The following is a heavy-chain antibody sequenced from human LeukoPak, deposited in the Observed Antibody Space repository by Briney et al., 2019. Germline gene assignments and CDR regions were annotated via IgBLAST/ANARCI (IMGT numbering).Heavy chain of an antibody. CDR2: IKSKTDGGTT. Sequence: GGSLRLSCATSGFTFSSYEMNWVRQAPGKGLEWVGHIKSKTDGGTTDYAAPVKGRATISRDDSKNMLYLQMDSLRTEDTGVYYCTTWYSSGWLNFQHWGQGTLVTVSS. CDR1: GFTFSSYE. CDR3: TTWYSSGWLNFQH. V-gene: IGHV3-15*01. D-gene: IGHD6-19*01. J-gene: IGHJ1*01.